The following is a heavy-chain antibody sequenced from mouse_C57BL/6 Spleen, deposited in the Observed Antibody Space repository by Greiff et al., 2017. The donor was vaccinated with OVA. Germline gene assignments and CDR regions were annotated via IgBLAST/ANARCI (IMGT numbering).Heavy chain of an antibody. Sequence: DVKLVESGGGLVQPKGSLKLSCAASGFTFNTYAMHWVRQAPGKGLEWVARIRRKSSNYATYYADSVKDRFTISRDDSQSMLYLQMNNLNTEDVAMYSCVGDWPDGYYADYAMDYWGQGTSVTVSS. V-gene: IGHV10-3*01. CDR2: IRRKSSNYAT. J-gene: IGHJ4*01. CDR3: VGDWPDGYYADYAMDY. D-gene: IGHD2-3*01. CDR1: GFTFNTYA.